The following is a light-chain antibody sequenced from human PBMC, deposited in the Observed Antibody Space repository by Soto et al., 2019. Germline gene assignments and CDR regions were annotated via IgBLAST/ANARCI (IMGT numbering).Light chain of an antibody. Sequence: QSALTQPASVSGSPGQSITISCTGNSSDVGGYNYVSWYQQHPGKAPKLTIYEVSNRPSGVSNRFSGSKSGNTASLTISGLQAEDEADYYCISYTTSSTLVVFGGGTKLTVL. CDR3: ISYTTSSTLVV. J-gene: IGLJ2*01. CDR2: EVS. V-gene: IGLV2-14*01. CDR1: SSDVGGYNY.